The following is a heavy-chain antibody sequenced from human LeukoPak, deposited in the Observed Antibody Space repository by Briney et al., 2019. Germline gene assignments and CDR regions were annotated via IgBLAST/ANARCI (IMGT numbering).Heavy chain of an antibody. J-gene: IGHJ4*02. CDR2: VNPDMSEK. CDR3: ARDGLPVALDK. Sequence: GGSLRLSCAASGFTFNRHWMTWVRQAPGKGLEWIANVNPDMSEKNYVESVKGRFIFARDKVKNSLYLQMYMVRAAETAVYYCARDGLPVALDKWGQGTLVTVSS. D-gene: IGHD2-2*01. V-gene: IGHV3-7*01. CDR1: GFTFNRHW.